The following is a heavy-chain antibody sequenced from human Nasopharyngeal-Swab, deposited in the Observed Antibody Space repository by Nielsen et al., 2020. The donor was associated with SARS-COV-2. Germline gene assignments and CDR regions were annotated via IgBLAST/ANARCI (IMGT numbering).Heavy chain of an antibody. CDR3: ARDIEGGLGLRD. CDR2: MYSGGNT. J-gene: IGHJ4*02. D-gene: IGHD2-15*01. Sequence: GGSLRLSCAASGFVVSSNYMGWVRQAPGKGLEWVSVMYSGGNTFYADSVKDRFIISRDKSKNTLDLQMNRLRAEDTAVYYCARDIEGGLGLRDWGQGTLVTVSS. V-gene: IGHV3-66*01. CDR1: GFVVSSNY.